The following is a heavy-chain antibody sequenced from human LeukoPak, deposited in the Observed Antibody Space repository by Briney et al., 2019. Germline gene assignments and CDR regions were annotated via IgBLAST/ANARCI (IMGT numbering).Heavy chain of an antibody. CDR2: ISSSGSTI. Sequence: KTGGSLRLSCAASGFTFSDYYMSWIRQAPGKGLEWVSYISSSGSTIYYADSVKGRFTISRDNAKNSLYLQMNSLRAEDTAVYYCAKGEEMVAATYYYYYMDVWGKGTTVTVSS. J-gene: IGHJ6*03. D-gene: IGHD2-15*01. V-gene: IGHV3-11*01. CDR1: GFTFSDYY. CDR3: AKGEEMVAATYYYYYMDV.